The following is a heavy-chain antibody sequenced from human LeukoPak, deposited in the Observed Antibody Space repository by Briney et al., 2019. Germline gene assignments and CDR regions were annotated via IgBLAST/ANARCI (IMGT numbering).Heavy chain of an antibody. V-gene: IGHV4-34*01. CDR3: ARGRLLWFGELSLTYNWFDP. Sequence: SETLSLTCAVYGGSFSGYYWSWIRQPPGKGLEWIGEINHSGSTNYNPSLKSRVTISVDTSKNQFSLKLSSVTAADTAVYYCARGRLLWFGELSLTYNWFDPWGQGTLVTVSS. CDR1: GGSFSGYY. J-gene: IGHJ5*02. D-gene: IGHD3-10*01. CDR2: INHSGST.